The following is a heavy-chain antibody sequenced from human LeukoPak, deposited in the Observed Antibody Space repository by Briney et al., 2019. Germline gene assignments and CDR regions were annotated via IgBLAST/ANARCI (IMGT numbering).Heavy chain of an antibody. CDR1: GFAFSTYT. V-gene: IGHV3-21*01. CDR2: ISSGGSYI. D-gene: IGHD3-10*01. Sequence: PGGSLRLSCAASGFAFSTYTMNWVRQAPGKGLEWVSSISSGGSYIYYADSVKGRLAISRDNAKNSVFLQMKSLRAEDTAVYYCTGDQVPTVADYDYTMDVWGQGTTVTVSS. J-gene: IGHJ6*02. CDR3: TGDQVPTVADYDYTMDV.